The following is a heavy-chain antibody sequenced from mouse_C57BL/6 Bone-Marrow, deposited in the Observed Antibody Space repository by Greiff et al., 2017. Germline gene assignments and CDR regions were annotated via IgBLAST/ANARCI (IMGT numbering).Heavy chain of an antibody. J-gene: IGHJ4*01. D-gene: IGHD1-1*01. CDR1: GFTFSDYG. Sequence: EVKLMESGGGLVQPGGSLKLSCAASGFTFSDYGMAWVRQAPRKGPEWVAFLSNLAYSIYYADTVTGRFTISRENAKNTLCLEMSSLRSEDTAMYYCARRDGSSSWYAMDYWGQGTSGTVSS. CDR2: LSNLAYSI. CDR3: ARRDGSSSWYAMDY. V-gene: IGHV5-15*01.